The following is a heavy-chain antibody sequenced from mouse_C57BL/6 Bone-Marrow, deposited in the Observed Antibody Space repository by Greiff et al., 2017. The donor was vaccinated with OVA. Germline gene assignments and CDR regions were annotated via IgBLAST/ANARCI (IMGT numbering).Heavy chain of an antibody. CDR2: IDPSDSET. D-gene: IGHD2-4*01. J-gene: IGHJ3*01. CDR1: GYTFTSSW. V-gene: IGHV1-52*01. Sequence: QQSCKASGYTFTSSWMHWVKQRPIQGLEWIGNIDPSDSETHYNQKFKDKATLTVDKSSSTAYMQLSSLTSEDSAVYYCARGGLRLFAYWGQGTLVTVSA. CDR3: ARGGLRLFAY.